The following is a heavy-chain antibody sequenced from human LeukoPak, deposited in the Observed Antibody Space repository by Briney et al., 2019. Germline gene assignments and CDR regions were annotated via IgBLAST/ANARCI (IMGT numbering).Heavy chain of an antibody. CDR3: AKDSGHLNRMIVVVITTDY. Sequence: QTGGSLRLSCAASGFTFSSYAMSWVRQAPGKGLEWVSAISGSGGSTYYADSVKGRFTISRDNSKNTLYLQMNSLRAEDTAVYYCAKDSGHLNRMIVVVITTDYWGQGTLVTVSS. D-gene: IGHD3-22*01. CDR2: ISGSGGST. CDR1: GFTFSSYA. J-gene: IGHJ4*02. V-gene: IGHV3-23*01.